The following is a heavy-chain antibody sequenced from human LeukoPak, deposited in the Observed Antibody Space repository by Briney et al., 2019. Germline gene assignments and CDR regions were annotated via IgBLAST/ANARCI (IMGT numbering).Heavy chain of an antibody. CDR3: ARVPAYYYYYYMDV. Sequence: GGSLRLSCAASGFTFSGYSMNWVRQAPWKGLEWVSYISSSSSTIYYADSVKGRFTISRDNAKNSLYLQMNSLRAEDTAVYYCARVPAYYYYYYMDVWGKGTTVTVSS. CDR1: GFTFSGYS. V-gene: IGHV3-48*04. CDR2: ISSSSSTI. J-gene: IGHJ6*03.